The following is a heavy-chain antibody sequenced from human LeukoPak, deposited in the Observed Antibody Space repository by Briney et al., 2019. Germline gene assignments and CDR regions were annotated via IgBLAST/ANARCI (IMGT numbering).Heavy chain of an antibody. J-gene: IGHJ4*02. Sequence: ASVKVSCKASGYSFTGYYMHWVRQAPGQGLEWMGGINANSGGTQYAQKFQGRFTMTRDTSISTAYMELTRLRSDDTAVYYCARDGYCSGGTCPDLDYWGQGTLVTVSS. CDR3: ARDGYCSGGTCPDLDY. CDR1: GYSFTGYY. D-gene: IGHD2-15*01. CDR2: INANSGGT. V-gene: IGHV1-2*02.